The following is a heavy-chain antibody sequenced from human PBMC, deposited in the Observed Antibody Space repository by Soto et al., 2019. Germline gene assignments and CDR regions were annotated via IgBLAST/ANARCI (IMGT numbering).Heavy chain of an antibody. CDR2: IFSSGTT. Sequence: SETLSLTCTVSGDSIGSGNKYWSWIRQAPGKGLEWIGYIFSSGTTYYNPSLKSRLTMSLDTSQNQFSLKLNSVTAADTAVYFRARVPCPFDFYYDMDVWGQGTTVTVS. V-gene: IGHV4-30-4*02. CDR1: GDSIGSGNKY. J-gene: IGHJ6*02. D-gene: IGHD3-16*01. CDR3: ARVPCPFDFYYDMDV.